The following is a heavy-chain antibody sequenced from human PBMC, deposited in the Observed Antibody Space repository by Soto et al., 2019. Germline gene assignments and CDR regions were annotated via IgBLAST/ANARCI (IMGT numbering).Heavy chain of an antibody. D-gene: IGHD4-4*01. CDR1: GFTFSSYA. Sequence: QPGGSLSLSCAASGFTFSSYAMSWVRQAPGKGLEWVSAISGSGGSTYYADSVKGRFTISRDNSKNTLYLQMNSLRAEDTAVYYCAKSLSNPTYYYYYYMDVWGKGTTVTVSS. J-gene: IGHJ6*03. CDR2: ISGSGGST. CDR3: AKSLSNPTYYYYYYMDV. V-gene: IGHV3-23*01.